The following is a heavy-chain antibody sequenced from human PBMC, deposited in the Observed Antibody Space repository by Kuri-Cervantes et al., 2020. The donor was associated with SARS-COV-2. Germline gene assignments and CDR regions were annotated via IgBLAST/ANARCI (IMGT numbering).Heavy chain of an antibody. CDR1: GFTFSNYG. J-gene: IGHJ4*02. CDR2: ISYDGGRT. CDR3: VKDCTITSRYNAWKF. V-gene: IGHV3-74*03. Sequence: GGSLRLSCAASGFTFSNYGMHWVRQAPGKGPMWVSRISYDGGRTMYADSVRGRFTISRDNSKNTLFLQMNRLRLEDTAVYYCVKDCTITSRYNAWKFWGQGTLVTVSS. D-gene: IGHD2-2*01.